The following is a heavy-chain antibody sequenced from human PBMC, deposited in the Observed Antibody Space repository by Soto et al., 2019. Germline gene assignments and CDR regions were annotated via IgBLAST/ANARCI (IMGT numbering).Heavy chain of an antibody. CDR1: GYTFTNYD. CDR2: MNPDSGDT. J-gene: IGHJ4*02. Sequence: QVQLVQSGAEVKKPGASVKVSCKASGYTFTNYDINWVRQATGQGLEWMGWMNPDSGDTRYAQEFQGRVTMTRDTSISTAYMGLSRLRSEDTAVYYCARGRRDYYDSGDWVPLAYWGQGTLVIVSS. CDR3: ARGRRDYYDSGDWVPLAY. V-gene: IGHV1-8*01. D-gene: IGHD3-22*01.